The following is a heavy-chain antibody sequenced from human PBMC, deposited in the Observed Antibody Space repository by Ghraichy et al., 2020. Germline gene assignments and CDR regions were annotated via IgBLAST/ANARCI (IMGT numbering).Heavy chain of an antibody. CDR2: IKHDGGEK. Sequence: GGSLRLSCAASGFTFGSYWMSWVRQAPGKGLEWVANIKHDGGEKYYVDSVRGRFTISRDNAKNSLYLQMNSLRAEDTAVYYCARGPFVVISEDYWGQGTLVTVSS. D-gene: IGHD3-22*01. CDR3: ARGPFVVISEDY. J-gene: IGHJ4*02. CDR1: GFTFGSYW. V-gene: IGHV3-7*03.